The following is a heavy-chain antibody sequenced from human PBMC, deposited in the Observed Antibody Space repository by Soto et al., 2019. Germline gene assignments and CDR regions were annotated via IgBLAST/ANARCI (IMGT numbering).Heavy chain of an antibody. V-gene: IGHV3-9*01. CDR2: ISWNSGSI. CDR3: AKDMLTI. J-gene: IGHJ3*02. Sequence: GGSLRLSCAASGFTFSSYAMSWVRQAPGKGLEWVSGISWNSGSIGYADSVKGRFTISRDNAKNSLYLQMNSLRAEDTALYYCAKDMLTIWGQGTMVTVSS. CDR1: GFTFSSYA.